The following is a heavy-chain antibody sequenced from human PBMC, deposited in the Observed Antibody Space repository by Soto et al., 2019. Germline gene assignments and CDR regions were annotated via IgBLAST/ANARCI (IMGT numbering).Heavy chain of an antibody. V-gene: IGHV1-2*04. D-gene: IGHD3-10*01. CDR3: ARDYYGSGSYPHFDY. Sequence: QVQLVQSGAEVKEPGASVKVSCKASGYTFTGYYMHWVRQAPGQGLEWMGWINPNSGGTNYAQKFQGWVTMTRDTSISTAYMELSSLRSDDTAVYYCARDYYGSGSYPHFDYWGQGTLVTVSS. CDR2: INPNSGGT. J-gene: IGHJ4*02. CDR1: GYTFTGYY.